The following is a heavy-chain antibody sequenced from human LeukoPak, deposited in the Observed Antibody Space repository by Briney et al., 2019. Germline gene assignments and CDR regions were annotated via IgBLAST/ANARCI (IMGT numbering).Heavy chain of an antibody. V-gene: IGHV3-48*04. CDR1: GFTFSSYS. CDR3: ARAYYYDSSGYWGDYFDY. CDR2: IGRGIT. Sequence: GGSLRLSCAASGFTFSSYSMNWVRQAPGKGLEWVSHIGRGITYADSVKGRFTISRDNTKNSVYLQMNSLRAEDTAVYYCARAYYYDSSGYWGDYFDYWGQGTLVTVSS. D-gene: IGHD3-22*01. J-gene: IGHJ4*02.